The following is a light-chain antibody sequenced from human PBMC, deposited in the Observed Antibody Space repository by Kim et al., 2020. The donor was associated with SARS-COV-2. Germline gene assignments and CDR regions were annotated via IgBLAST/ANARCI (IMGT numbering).Light chain of an antibody. Sequence: PGQTARITCSGDALPKQYAYWYQQKPGQAPVLVIYKDRERPSGIPERFSGSSSGTTVTLTISGVQAEDEADYYCQSADSSGTPNWVFGGGTQLTVL. V-gene: IGLV3-25*03. CDR1: ALPKQY. CDR3: QSADSSGTPNWV. J-gene: IGLJ3*02. CDR2: KDR.